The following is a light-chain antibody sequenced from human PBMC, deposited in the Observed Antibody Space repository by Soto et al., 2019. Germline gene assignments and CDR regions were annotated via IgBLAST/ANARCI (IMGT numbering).Light chain of an antibody. J-gene: IGLJ1*01. CDR2: EVN. CDR3: SSYAGINNLGV. CDR1: SSDVGGYKY. V-gene: IGLV2-8*01. Sequence: QSVLTQPPSASGSPGQSVTISCTGTSSDVGGYKYVSWYQQHPGKAPKLMIFEVNKRPSGVPDRFSGSKSGNTASLTVSGLQAGVEADYSCSSYAGINNLGVFGTGTKVTVL.